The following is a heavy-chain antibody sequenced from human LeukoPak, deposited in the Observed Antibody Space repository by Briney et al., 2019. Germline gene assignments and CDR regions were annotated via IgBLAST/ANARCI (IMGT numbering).Heavy chain of an antibody. CDR3: AEPGITMIGGV. CDR2: ISRSGSTI. D-gene: IGHD3-10*02. V-gene: IGHV3-48*03. Sequence: GGSLRLSCAASGFTLSSSEMNWVRQAPGKGLEWVSYISRSGSTIFYADSVKGRFTISRDNAKNSVSLQMNSLRAEDTAVYYCAEPGITMIGGVWGKGTTVTISS. J-gene: IGHJ6*04. CDR1: GFTLSSSE.